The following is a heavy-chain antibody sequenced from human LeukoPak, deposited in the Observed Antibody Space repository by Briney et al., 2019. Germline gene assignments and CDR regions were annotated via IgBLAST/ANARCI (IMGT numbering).Heavy chain of an antibody. Sequence: PGGSLRLSCAASGFTFSSYAMSWVRQAPGKGLEWVSAISGSGGSTYYADSVKGRFTISRDNSKNTLYLQMNSLRAEDTAVYYCAKDQRTSVTTGGVSSFDIWGQGTMVTVSS. CDR2: ISGSGGST. CDR1: GFTFSSYA. D-gene: IGHD4-17*01. J-gene: IGHJ3*02. CDR3: AKDQRTSVTTGGVSSFDI. V-gene: IGHV3-23*01.